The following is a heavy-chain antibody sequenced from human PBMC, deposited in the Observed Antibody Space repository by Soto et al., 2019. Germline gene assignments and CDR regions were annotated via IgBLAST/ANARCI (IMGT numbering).Heavy chain of an antibody. J-gene: IGHJ4*02. D-gene: IGHD6-13*01. CDR3: AKDSSSSWYSDY. CDR2: ISWNSGSI. CDR1: GFTFDDYA. Sequence: GGSLRLSCAASGFTFDDYAMHWVRQAPGKGLEWVSGISWNSGSIGYADSVKGRFTISRDNAKNSLYLQMNSLRAEDTALYYCAKDSSSSWYSDYWGQGTLVTVSS. V-gene: IGHV3-9*01.